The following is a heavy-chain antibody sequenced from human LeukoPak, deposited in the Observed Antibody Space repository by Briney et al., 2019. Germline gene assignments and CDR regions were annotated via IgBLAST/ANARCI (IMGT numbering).Heavy chain of an antibody. J-gene: IGHJ4*02. CDR2: ISGSGGST. V-gene: IGHV3-23*01. CDR1: GFTFSSYA. Sequence: GGSLRLSCAASGFTFSSYAMSWVRQAPGKGLEWVSAISGSGGSTYYADSVKGRFTISRDNSKNTLYLQMNSLRAEDTAVYYCAKTLSDYYDSSGYYCFDYWGQRTLVTVSS. D-gene: IGHD3-22*01. CDR3: AKTLSDYYDSSGYYCFDY.